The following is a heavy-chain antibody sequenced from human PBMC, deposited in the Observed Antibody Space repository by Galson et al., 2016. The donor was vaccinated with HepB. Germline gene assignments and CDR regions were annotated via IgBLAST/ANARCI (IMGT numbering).Heavy chain of an antibody. Sequence: SLRLSCAVSGFSFSDYAMSWVRQGPGKRLEWVSTISSDGDNKHYLDSVKGRFTVSRDNSKNTLDLQMNSLRAEETAVYYCTNDVGLVMFGLWGRGTLVTVSS. V-gene: IGHV3-23*01. CDR3: TNDVGLVMFGL. CDR2: ISSDGDNK. J-gene: IGHJ4*02. D-gene: IGHD2/OR15-2a*01. CDR1: GFSFSDYA.